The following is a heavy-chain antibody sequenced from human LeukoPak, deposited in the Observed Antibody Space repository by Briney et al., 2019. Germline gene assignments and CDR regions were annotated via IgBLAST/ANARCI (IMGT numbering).Heavy chain of an antibody. CDR1: GYTFTSYG. D-gene: IGHD6-13*01. J-gene: IGHJ4*02. Sequence: GASVKVSCKASGYTFTSYGISWVRQAPGQGLEWMGWISAYNGNTNYAQKLQGRVTMTTDTSTSTAYMELRSLRSDDTAVYYCARDQVDSSTDPSPTSYWGQGTLVTVSS. CDR3: ARDQVDSSTDPSPTSY. V-gene: IGHV1-18*01. CDR2: ISAYNGNT.